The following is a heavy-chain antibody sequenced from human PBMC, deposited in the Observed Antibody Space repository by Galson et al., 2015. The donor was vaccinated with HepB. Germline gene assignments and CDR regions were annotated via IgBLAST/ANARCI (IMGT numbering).Heavy chain of an antibody. D-gene: IGHD6-19*01. V-gene: IGHV3-30-3*01. Sequence: SLRLSCAASGFTFSSYAMHWVRQAPGKGLEWVAVISYDGSNKYYADSVKGRFTISRDNSKNTLYLQMNSLRAEDTAVYYCARGGRAVAGKGHFDYWGQGTLVTVSS. CDR3: ARGGRAVAGKGHFDY. CDR1: GFTFSSYA. CDR2: ISYDGSNK. J-gene: IGHJ4*02.